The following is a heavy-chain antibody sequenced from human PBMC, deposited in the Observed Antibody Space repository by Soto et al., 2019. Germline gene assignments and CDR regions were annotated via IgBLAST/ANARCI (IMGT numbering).Heavy chain of an antibody. CDR1: GFTFSSYE. J-gene: IGHJ6*02. CDR3: ARGGKAAAGGLDV. CDR2: ISSSDGTR. V-gene: IGHV3-48*03. Sequence: GGSLRLSCAASGFTFSSYEMNWVRQAPGKGLEWLSYISSSDGTRYYADSVEGRFTISRDNAKNSLYLRMNSLTAEDTAVYYCARGGKAAAGGLDVWGQGTTVTVSS. D-gene: IGHD6-25*01.